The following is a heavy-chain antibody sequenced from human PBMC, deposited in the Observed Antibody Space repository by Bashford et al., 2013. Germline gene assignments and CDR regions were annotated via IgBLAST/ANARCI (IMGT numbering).Heavy chain of an antibody. CDR2: IYYMGH. J-gene: IGHJ6*02. D-gene: IGHD2-2*01. V-gene: IGHV4-59*08. Sequence: SVDPVPHLHCLWWRPSGVTYWSWIRQPPREGDSELGLEYIYYMGHQLQPSLKSRVTISVDTSKNQFSLKLSSVTAADTAVYYCAGIWVPAATPHYYGMDVWGQGTTVTVSS. CDR1: WRPSGVTY. CDR3: AGIWVPAATPHYYGMDV.